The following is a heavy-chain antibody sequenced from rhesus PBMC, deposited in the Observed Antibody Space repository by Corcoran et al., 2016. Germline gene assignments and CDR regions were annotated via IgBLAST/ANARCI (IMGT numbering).Heavy chain of an antibody. CDR1: GFTFSSYD. V-gene: IGHV3-136*01. Sequence: EVQLVESGGGLVQPGGSLRLSCAASGFTFSSYDMGWVRQAPGKGLEWFSYISYTGKTIYYSDSVKGRFTISRDNAKNSLSLQMSSLRAEDTAVYYCTRGILGGYWGQGVLVTVSS. CDR3: TRGILGGY. J-gene: IGHJ4*01. CDR2: ISYTGKTI. D-gene: IGHD3-34*01.